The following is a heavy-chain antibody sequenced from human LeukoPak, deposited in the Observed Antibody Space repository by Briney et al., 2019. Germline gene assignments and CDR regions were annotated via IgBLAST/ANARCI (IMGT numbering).Heavy chain of an antibody. V-gene: IGHV1-8*01. D-gene: IGHD6-19*01. CDR3: ARGITVAGYYYYGMDA. CDR1: GYTFTSYD. Sequence: ASVKVSCKASGYTFTSYDINWLRQATGQGLEWMGWMNPNSGNTGYAQKFQGRVTMTRNTSISTAYMELSSLRSEDTAVYYCARGITVAGYYYYGMDAWGQGTTVTVSS. CDR2: MNPNSGNT. J-gene: IGHJ6*02.